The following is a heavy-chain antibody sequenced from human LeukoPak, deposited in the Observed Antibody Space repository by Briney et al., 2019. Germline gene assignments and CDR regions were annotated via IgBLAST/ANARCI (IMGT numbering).Heavy chain of an antibody. CDR1: GYSISSGYY. Sequence: SETLSLTCTVSGYSISSGYYWGWIRQPPGKGLEWIGYIYYSGSTNYNPSLKSRVTISVDTSKNQFSLKLSSVTAADTAVYYCARVSNYYDSSGYSRYYFDYWGQGTLVTVSS. J-gene: IGHJ4*02. CDR3: ARVSNYYDSSGYSRYYFDY. CDR2: IYYSGST. V-gene: IGHV4-61*01. D-gene: IGHD3-22*01.